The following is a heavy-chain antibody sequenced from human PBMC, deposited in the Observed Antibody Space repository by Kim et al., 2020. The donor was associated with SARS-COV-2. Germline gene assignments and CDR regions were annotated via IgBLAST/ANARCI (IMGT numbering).Heavy chain of an antibody. CDR2: IYYSGST. CDR1: GGSISSSSYY. J-gene: IGHJ2*01. D-gene: IGHD3-22*01. CDR3: TRDRLPLVVITTLWYFDL. V-gene: IGHV4-39*07. Sequence: SETLSLTCTVSGGSISSSSYYWGWIRQPPGKGLEWIGSIYYSGSTYYTPYLKSRVTISVDTSKNQFSLKLSSVTAADTAVYYCTRDRLPLVVITTLWYFDLWGRGTLVTVSS.